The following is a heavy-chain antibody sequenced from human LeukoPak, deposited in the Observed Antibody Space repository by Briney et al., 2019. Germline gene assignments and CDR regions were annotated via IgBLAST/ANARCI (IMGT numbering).Heavy chain of an antibody. CDR2: IYTSGST. Sequence: SETLSFTCTVSGYSISSGYYWSWIRQPAGKGLEWIGRIYTSGSTNYNPSLKSRVTMSVDTSKNQFSLKLSSVTAADTAVYYCARYSSSWYGFDPWGQGTLVTVSS. CDR1: GYSISSGYY. V-gene: IGHV4-4*07. J-gene: IGHJ5*02. CDR3: ARYSSSWYGFDP. D-gene: IGHD6-13*01.